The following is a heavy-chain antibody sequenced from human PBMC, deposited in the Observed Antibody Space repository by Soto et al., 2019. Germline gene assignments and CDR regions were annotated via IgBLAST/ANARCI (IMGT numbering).Heavy chain of an antibody. V-gene: IGHV4-31*03. CDR3: ASGHDAYKVRY. J-gene: IGHJ4*02. D-gene: IGHD1-1*01. CDR2: IYYTGNT. CDR1: GGSISSGGTGSY. Sequence: QVQLQESGPGLVKPSQTLSLTCTVSGGSISSGGTGSYWTWIRQLSGKGLEWIGYIYYTGNTCYNPSLKSRPTISIDTAENQFSLKLTSVTAADTAVYFCASGHDAYKVRYWGQGTLVTVSS.